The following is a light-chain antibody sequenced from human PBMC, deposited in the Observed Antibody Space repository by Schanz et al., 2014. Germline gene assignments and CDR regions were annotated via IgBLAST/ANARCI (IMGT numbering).Light chain of an antibody. CDR3: QQRDSWPSRRVT. J-gene: IGKJ4*01. CDR1: QSVSSNY. Sequence: EVVLTQSPGTLSLSPGERATLSCRASQSVSSNYLAWYQQKPGQAPRLLIYGASSRAAGIPDRFSGSGSGTDFTLTISSLEPEDFAVYYCQQRDSWPSRRVTFGGGTKVEIK. V-gene: IGKV3-20*01. CDR2: GAS.